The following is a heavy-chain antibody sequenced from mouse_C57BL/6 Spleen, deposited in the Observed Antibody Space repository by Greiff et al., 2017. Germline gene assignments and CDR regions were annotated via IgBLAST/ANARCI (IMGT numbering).Heavy chain of an antibody. J-gene: IGHJ4*01. CDR1: GFNIKNTY. CDR3: ARSNYYGSSYDYYAMDY. V-gene: IGHV14-3*01. Sequence: EVKLQESVAELVRPGASVKLSCTASGFNIKNTYMHWVKQRPEQGLEWIGRIDPANGNTKYAPKFQGKATITADTSSNTAYLQLSSLTSEDTAIYYCARSNYYGSSYDYYAMDYWGQGTSVTVSS. D-gene: IGHD1-1*01. CDR2: IDPANGNT.